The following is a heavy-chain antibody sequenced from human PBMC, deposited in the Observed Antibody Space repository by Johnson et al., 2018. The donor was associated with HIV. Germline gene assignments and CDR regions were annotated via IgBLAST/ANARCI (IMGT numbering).Heavy chain of an antibody. Sequence: EVQLVESGGGLVQPGGSLRLSCAASGFTVSSNYMSWVRQAPGKGLEWVSGISWNSGSIGYADSVKGRFTISRDSAKNSLYLQMNSLRPDDTGVYYCAKVYYDSSGYGAFDIGGQGTMVTVSS. J-gene: IGHJ3*02. CDR3: AKVYYDSSGYGAFDI. CDR1: GFTVSSNY. CDR2: ISWNSGSI. V-gene: IGHV3-66*02. D-gene: IGHD3-22*01.